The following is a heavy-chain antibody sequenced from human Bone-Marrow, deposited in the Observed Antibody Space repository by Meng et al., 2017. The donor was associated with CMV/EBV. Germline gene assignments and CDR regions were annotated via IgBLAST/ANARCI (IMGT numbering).Heavy chain of an antibody. Sequence: GESQKISCAAAGFTFSSYWMSWVRQAPGKGLEWVTDIKQDGSENYYVDSVKGRFTISRDNDNNSLYLQMNSLRAEDTAVYYCARNPVTNRSGSHFDYWGKGTLVTVSS. CDR1: GFTFSSYW. CDR3: ARNPVTNRSGSHFDY. CDR2: IKQDGSEN. D-gene: IGHD4-17*01. J-gene: IGHJ4*02. V-gene: IGHV3-7*01.